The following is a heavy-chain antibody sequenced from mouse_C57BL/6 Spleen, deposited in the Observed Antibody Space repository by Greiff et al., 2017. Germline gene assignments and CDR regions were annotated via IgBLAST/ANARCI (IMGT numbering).Heavy chain of an antibody. CDR1: GYTFTDYN. V-gene: IGHV1-18*01. J-gene: IGHJ3*01. D-gene: IGHD2-4*01. Sequence: VQLQQSGPELVKPGASVKIPCKASGYTFTDYNMDWVKQSHGKSLEWIGDINPNNGGTIYNQKFKGKATLTVDKSSSTAYMELRSLPSEDTAVYYCAREDYDGAWFAYWGQGTLVTVSA. CDR3: AREDYDGAWFAY. CDR2: INPNNGGT.